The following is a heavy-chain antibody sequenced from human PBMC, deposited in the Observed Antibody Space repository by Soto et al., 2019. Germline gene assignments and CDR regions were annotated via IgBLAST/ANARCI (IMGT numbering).Heavy chain of an antibody. J-gene: IGHJ5*02. CDR3: ARDRNWVDP. V-gene: IGHV1-18*01. CDR1: GYTFTSYD. CDR2: MSTSNGNT. Sequence: QVQLVQSGAEVKKPGASVKVSCKASGYTFTSYDISWVRQAPGQGLEWMGWMSTSNGNTNYAQKLEGRVTMTTDTFTSTAHMELRSLRPDDTAVYFCARDRNWVDPWGQGTLVSVS.